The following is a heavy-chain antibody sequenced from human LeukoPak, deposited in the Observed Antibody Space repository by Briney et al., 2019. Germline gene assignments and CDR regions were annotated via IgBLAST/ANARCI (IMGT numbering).Heavy chain of an antibody. D-gene: IGHD2-2*01. CDR3: ARAPRGYCSSTSCLNWFDP. CDR2: IYYSGST. Sequence: SETLSLTCTVSGGSISSSSYYWGWIRQPPGKGLEWIGSIYYSGSTYYNPSLKSRVTISVDTSKNQFSLKLSSVTAADAAVYYCARAPRGYCSSTSCLNWFDPWGQGTLVTVSS. J-gene: IGHJ5*02. CDR1: GGSISSSSYY. V-gene: IGHV4-39*07.